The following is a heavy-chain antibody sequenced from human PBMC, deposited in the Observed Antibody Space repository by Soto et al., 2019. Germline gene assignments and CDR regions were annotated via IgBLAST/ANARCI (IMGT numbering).Heavy chain of an antibody. V-gene: IGHV1-18*01. CDR2: ISAYNGNT. Sequence: GASVKVSCKASGYTFTSYGISWVRQAPGQGLEWMGWISAYNGNTNYAQKLQGRVTMTTDTSTSTAYMELRSLRSDDTAVYYCARVGCTVTSYYYYGMDVWGQGTTVTVSS. CDR3: ARVGCTVTSYYYYGMDV. CDR1: GYTFTSYG. J-gene: IGHJ6*02. D-gene: IGHD4-4*01.